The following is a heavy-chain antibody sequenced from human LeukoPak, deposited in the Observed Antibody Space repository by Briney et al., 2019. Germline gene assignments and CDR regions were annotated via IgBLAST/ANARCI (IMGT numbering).Heavy chain of an antibody. CDR1: GFTFDDYA. CDR3: AKENYYDSSGSRAFDI. CDR2: ISWNSGSI. Sequence: PGRSLRLSCAASGFTFDDYAMHWVRQAPGKGLGWVSGISWNSGSIGYADSVKGRFTISRDNAKNSLYLQMNSLRAEDTALYYCAKENYYDSSGSRAFDIWGQGTMVTVSS. V-gene: IGHV3-9*01. J-gene: IGHJ3*02. D-gene: IGHD3-22*01.